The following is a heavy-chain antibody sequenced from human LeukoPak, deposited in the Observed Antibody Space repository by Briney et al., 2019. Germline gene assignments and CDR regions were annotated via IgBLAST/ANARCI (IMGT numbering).Heavy chain of an antibody. J-gene: IGHJ5*02. D-gene: IGHD3-3*01. CDR1: GGSISSGDYY. Sequence: SETLSLTCTVSGGSISSGDYYWSWIRQHPGKGLEWIGYIYYSGSTYYNPSLKSRVTISVDTSKNQFSLKLSSVTAADTAVYYCASGFMEGFDPWGQGTLVTVSS. CDR3: ASGFMEGFDP. V-gene: IGHV4-31*03. CDR2: IYYSGST.